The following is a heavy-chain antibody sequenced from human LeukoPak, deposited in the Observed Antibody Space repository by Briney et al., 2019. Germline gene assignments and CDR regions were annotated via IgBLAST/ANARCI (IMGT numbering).Heavy chain of an antibody. CDR2: IYTSGGT. CDR3: ARDGSGFGEFYLDY. D-gene: IGHD3-10*01. V-gene: IGHV4-4*07. Sequence: SETLSLTCTVSGGSISSYYWSWIRQPAGKGLEWIGRIYTSGGTNYNPSLKRRVTMSVDTSKNQFSLKLSSVTAADTAVYYCARDGSGFGEFYLDYWGQGTLVTVSS. J-gene: IGHJ4*02. CDR1: GGSISSYY.